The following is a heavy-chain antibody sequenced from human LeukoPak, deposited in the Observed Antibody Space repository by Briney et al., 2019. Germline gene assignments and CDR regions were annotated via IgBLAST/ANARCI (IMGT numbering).Heavy chain of an antibody. CDR3: ASTNWNYAVFDY. J-gene: IGHJ4*02. V-gene: IGHV3-21*01. CDR1: GFTVSSNY. D-gene: IGHD1-7*01. Sequence: GGSLRLSCAASGFTVSSNYMSWVRQAPGKGLEWVSSISSSSSYIYYADSVKGQFTISRDNAKNSLYLQMNSLRAEDTAVYYCASTNWNYAVFDYWGQGTLVTVSS. CDR2: ISSSSSYI.